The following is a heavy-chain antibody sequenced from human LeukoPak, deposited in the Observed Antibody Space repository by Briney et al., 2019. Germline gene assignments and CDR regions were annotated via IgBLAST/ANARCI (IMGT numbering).Heavy chain of an antibody. Sequence: PGGSLRLSCAASGFTFSSYWMSWVRQAPGKGLEWVANIKQDGSEKYYVDSVKGRFTISRDNAKNSLYLQMNSLRAEDTAVYYCARGPQKQQLVFDYWGQGTLVTVSS. V-gene: IGHV3-7*01. CDR1: GFTFSSYW. CDR2: IKQDGSEK. D-gene: IGHD6-13*01. J-gene: IGHJ4*02. CDR3: ARGPQKQQLVFDY.